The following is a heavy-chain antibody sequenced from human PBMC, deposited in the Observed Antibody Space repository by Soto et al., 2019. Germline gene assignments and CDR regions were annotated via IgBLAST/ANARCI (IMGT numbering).Heavy chain of an antibody. J-gene: IGHJ6*02. CDR1: GFNFSSLG. Sequence: PGGPKRLPCTASGFNFSSLGMRRVRKAPGKGLEGVAVISYDGSNKYYADSVKGRFTISRDNSKNTLYLQMNSLRAEDTAVYYCAKAGYCSGGSCYWGYYYYYGMDVWVQGTTVTVSS. V-gene: IGHV3-30*18. D-gene: IGHD2-15*01. CDR2: ISYDGSNK. CDR3: AKAGYCSGGSCYWGYYYYYGMDV.